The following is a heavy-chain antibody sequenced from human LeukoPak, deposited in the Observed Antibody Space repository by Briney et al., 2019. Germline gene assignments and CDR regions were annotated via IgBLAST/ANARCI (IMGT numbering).Heavy chain of an antibody. CDR2: IYPGDSDT. J-gene: IGHJ4*02. D-gene: IGHD3-22*01. Sequence: KRGESLKISCKGSGYSFTSYWIGWVRQMPGKGLEWMGIIYPGDSDTRYSPSFQGQVTISADKSISTAYLQWSSLKASDTAMYYCAINPRDSSGYYPTYFDYWGQGTLVTVSS. V-gene: IGHV5-51*01. CDR3: AINPRDSSGYYPTYFDY. CDR1: GYSFTSYW.